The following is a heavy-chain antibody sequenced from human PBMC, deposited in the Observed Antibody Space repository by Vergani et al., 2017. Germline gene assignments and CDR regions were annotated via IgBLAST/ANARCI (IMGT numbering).Heavy chain of an antibody. CDR1: GFTFSSYG. CDR3: ARDDITMVRGVITTYYYYYGMDV. V-gene: IGHV3-30*03. J-gene: IGHJ6*02. CDR2: ISYDGSNK. Sequence: QVQLVESGGCVVQPGRSLRLSCAASGFTFSSYGMHWVRQAPGKGLEWVAVISYDGSNKYYADSVKGRFTISRDNAKNSLYLQMNSLRAEDTAVYYCARDDITMVRGVITTYYYYYGMDVWGQGTTVTVSS. D-gene: IGHD3-10*01.